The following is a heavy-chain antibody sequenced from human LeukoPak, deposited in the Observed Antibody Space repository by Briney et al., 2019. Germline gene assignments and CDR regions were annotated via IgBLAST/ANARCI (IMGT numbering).Heavy chain of an antibody. V-gene: IGHV3-23*01. CDR3: ARYGGYGSGTYLEY. CDR1: GFTFTSYA. D-gene: IGHD3-10*01. Sequence: QPGGSLRLSCAASGFTFTSYAMIWVRQAPGKGLEWVSGISGSGGSTYYADSVKGRFTISRDNAKNSLYLQMNSLRAEDTAVYYCARYGGYGSGTYLEYWSPGTLVTVSS. CDR2: ISGSGGST. J-gene: IGHJ4*02.